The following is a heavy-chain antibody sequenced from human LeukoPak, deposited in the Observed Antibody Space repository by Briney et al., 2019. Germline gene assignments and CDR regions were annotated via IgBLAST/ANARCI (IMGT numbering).Heavy chain of an antibody. CDR1: GDSVRIDNDY. CDR3: ASVSIGYYDISSTIDY. V-gene: IGHV4-61*01. Sequence: SETLSRTSRVSGDSVRIDNDYWRWIRQPPGKGLEWIAYIDYSGATKFNPSLKSRVTITLDTSKNQLSLKLSSVTAADTAVYYCASVSIGYYDISSTIDYWGQGTLVTVSS. J-gene: IGHJ4*02. D-gene: IGHD3-22*01. CDR2: IDYSGAT.